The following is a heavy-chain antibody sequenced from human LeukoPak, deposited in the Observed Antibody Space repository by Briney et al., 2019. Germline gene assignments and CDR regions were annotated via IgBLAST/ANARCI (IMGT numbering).Heavy chain of an antibody. V-gene: IGHV1-18*01. J-gene: IGHJ3*02. CDR3: ARPGEYCSSTICSPNDAFDI. CDR1: GDTFTNYG. CDR2: FSTYNGDT. D-gene: IGHD2-2*01. Sequence: ASVKVSCKASGDTFTNYGINWVRQAPGQRPEWMGWFSTYNGDTKYAQKLKGRLTLTADTLKTTAYMELSSLRSDDTAVYYCARPGEYCSSTICSPNDAFDIWGQGTMVTVSS.